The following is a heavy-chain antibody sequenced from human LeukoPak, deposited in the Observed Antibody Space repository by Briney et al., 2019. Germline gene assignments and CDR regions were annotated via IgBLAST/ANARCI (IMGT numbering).Heavy chain of an antibody. D-gene: IGHD3-10*01. CDR3: AKEGVLGECLDY. Sequence: GGSLRLSCAASGFTFDDYAMHWVRQAPGKGLEWVSGISWNSGSIGYADSVKGRFTISRDNAKNSLYLQMNGLRAEDTALYYCAKEGVLGECLDYWGQGTLVTISS. J-gene: IGHJ4*02. CDR2: ISWNSGSI. V-gene: IGHV3-9*01. CDR1: GFTFDDYA.